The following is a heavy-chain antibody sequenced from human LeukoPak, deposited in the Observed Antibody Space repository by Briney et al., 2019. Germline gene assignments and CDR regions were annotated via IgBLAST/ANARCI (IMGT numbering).Heavy chain of an antibody. CDR1: GFTFSDHY. CDR3: ARNKGYSSSWTPFDY. CDR2: TRNKANSYTT. D-gene: IGHD6-13*01. V-gene: IGHV3-72*01. Sequence: GGSLRLSCAASGFTFSDHYMDWVRQAPGKGLEWVGRTRNKANSYTTEYAASVKGRFTISRDDSKNSLYLQMDSLKTEDTAVYYCARNKGYSSSWTPFDYWGQGTLVTVSS. J-gene: IGHJ4*02.